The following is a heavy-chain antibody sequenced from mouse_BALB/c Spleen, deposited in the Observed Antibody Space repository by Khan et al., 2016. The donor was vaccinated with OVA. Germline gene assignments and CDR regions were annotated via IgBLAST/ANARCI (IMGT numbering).Heavy chain of an antibody. CDR2: ISYSGNT. D-gene: IGHD1-1*01. V-gene: IGHV3-2*02. CDR1: GYSITSDYA. Sequence: EVQLQESGPGLVKPSQSLSLTCTVTGYSITSDYAWNWIRQFPGNKLEWMGYISYSGNTKYNPSLKSRISITRDTSENQFFLQLNSVTIEDTATYYCARIYGGDFDYWAQGTTLTGSS. CDR3: ARIYGGDFDY. J-gene: IGHJ2*01.